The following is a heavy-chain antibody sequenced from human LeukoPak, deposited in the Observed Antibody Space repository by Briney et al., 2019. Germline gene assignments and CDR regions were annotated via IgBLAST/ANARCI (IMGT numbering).Heavy chain of an antibody. CDR3: ARGSVTGTTSRDY. CDR2: INPNSGGT. D-gene: IGHD1-20*01. CDR1: GYTFTAYY. V-gene: IGHV1-2*02. Sequence: ASVKVSCKASGYTFTAYYVHWVRQAPGQGLEWMGWINPNSGGTNYAQKFQGRVTMTRDTSISTAYMELSRLRSDDTAVYYCARGSVTGTTSRDYWGQGTLVTVSS. J-gene: IGHJ4*02.